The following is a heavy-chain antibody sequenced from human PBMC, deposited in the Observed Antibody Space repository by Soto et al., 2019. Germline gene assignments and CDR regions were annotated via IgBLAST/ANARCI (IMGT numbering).Heavy chain of an antibody. D-gene: IGHD5-12*01. Sequence: SETLSLTCSVSGGFVSSSSYSWGWIRQSPGKGLEWIGTIYSSENTYYNPSLLSRVTISVDTSKNEFSLRLSSVTAADTAVYYCARLLSGYDYIYYYYGMDVWGQGTTVTVSS. CDR1: GGFVSSSSYS. CDR2: IYSSENT. J-gene: IGHJ6*02. V-gene: IGHV4-39*01. CDR3: ARLLSGYDYIYYYYGMDV.